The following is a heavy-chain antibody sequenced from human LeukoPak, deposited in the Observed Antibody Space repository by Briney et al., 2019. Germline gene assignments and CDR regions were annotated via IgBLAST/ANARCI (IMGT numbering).Heavy chain of an antibody. J-gene: IGHJ4*02. Sequence: GASVKVSCKASGYTFTGYYMHWVRQAPGQGLEWMGWINPNSGGTNYAQKFQGRVTMTRDTSISTAYMELSRLRSDDTAMYYCARAGGFWSGYYRPHLDYWGQGTLVTVSS. CDR3: ARAGGFWSGYYRPHLDY. CDR1: GYTFTGYY. V-gene: IGHV1-2*02. D-gene: IGHD3-3*01. CDR2: INPNSGGT.